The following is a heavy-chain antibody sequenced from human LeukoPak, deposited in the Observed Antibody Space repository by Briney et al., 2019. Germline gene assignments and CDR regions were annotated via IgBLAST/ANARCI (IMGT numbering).Heavy chain of an antibody. D-gene: IGHD6-13*01. CDR2: ISGSGGST. Sequence: PGGSLRLSCAASGFTFSSYAMSWVRQAPGKGLEWVSAISGSGGSTYYADSVKGRFTISRDNSKNTLHLQMNSLRAEDTAVYYCAKDLRPGYSSSWYANYFDYWGQGTLVTVSS. CDR1: GFTFSSYA. CDR3: AKDLRPGYSSSWYANYFDY. V-gene: IGHV3-23*01. J-gene: IGHJ4*02.